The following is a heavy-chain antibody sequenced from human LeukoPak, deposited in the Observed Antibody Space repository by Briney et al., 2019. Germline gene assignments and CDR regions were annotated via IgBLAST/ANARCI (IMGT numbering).Heavy chain of an antibody. CDR1: GFTFSSYE. CDR3: ARDEWLDYGENYYYYYMDV. Sequence: GGSLRLSCAAAGFTFSSYEMNWVRQAPGKGLEWVSGINSNGGSTGYADSVKGRFTISRDNAKNSLYLQMNSLRAEDTALYYCARDEWLDYGENYYYYYMDVWGKGTTVTVSS. V-gene: IGHV3-20*04. CDR2: INSNGGST. J-gene: IGHJ6*03. D-gene: IGHD4-17*01.